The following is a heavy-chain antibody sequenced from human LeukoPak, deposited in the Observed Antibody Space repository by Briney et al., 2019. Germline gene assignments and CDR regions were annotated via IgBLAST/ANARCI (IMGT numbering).Heavy chain of an antibody. CDR2: INSDGSST. D-gene: IGHD6-13*01. CDR1: GFTFSSYW. Sequence: PGGSLRLSCAASGFTFSSYWVHWVRQAPGKGVVWVSRINSDGSSTSYADSVKGRFTISRDNAKNTLYLQMNSLRAEDTAVYYCARDLSSSWYSWPSDYWGQGTLVTVSS. V-gene: IGHV3-74*01. CDR3: ARDLSSSWYSWPSDY. J-gene: IGHJ4*02.